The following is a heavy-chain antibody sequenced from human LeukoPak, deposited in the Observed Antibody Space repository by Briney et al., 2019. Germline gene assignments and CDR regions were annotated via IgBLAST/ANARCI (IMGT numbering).Heavy chain of an antibody. CDR2: ISSSSSYI. J-gene: IGHJ5*02. Sequence: GGSLRLSCAASGFTFSSYSMNWVRQAPGKGLEWVSSISSSSSYIYYADSVKGRFTISRDNAKNSLYLQMNSLRAEDSAVYYCARYSGYDSWWFDPWGQGTLVTVSS. D-gene: IGHD5-12*01. CDR1: GFTFSSYS. V-gene: IGHV3-21*01. CDR3: ARYSGYDSWWFDP.